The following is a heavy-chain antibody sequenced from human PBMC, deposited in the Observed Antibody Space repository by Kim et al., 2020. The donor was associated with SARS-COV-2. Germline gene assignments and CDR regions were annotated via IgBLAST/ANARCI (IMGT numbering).Heavy chain of an antibody. CDR1: GGSISSSSYY. V-gene: IGHV4-39*01. D-gene: IGHD5-18*01. J-gene: IGHJ4*02. CDR2: IYYSGST. CDR3: ARHQSPDTAMDYFDY. Sequence: SETLSLTCTVSGGSISSSSYYWGWIRQPPGKGLEWIGSIYYSGSTYYNPSLKSRVTISVDTSKNQFSLKLSSVTAADTAVYYCARHQSPDTAMDYFDYWGQGTLVTVSS.